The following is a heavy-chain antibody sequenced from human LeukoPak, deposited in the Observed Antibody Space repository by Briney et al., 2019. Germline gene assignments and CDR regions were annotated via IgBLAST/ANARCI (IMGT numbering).Heavy chain of an antibody. CDR1: GGSISSGGYS. J-gene: IGHJ3*02. D-gene: IGHD3-22*01. Sequence: SQTLSLTCAVSGGSISSGGYSWSWIRQPPGKGLEWIGYIYHRGSTYYNPSLKSRVTISVDRSKNQFSRKLSSVTAADTAVYYCARESCYYDSSGPKCDAFDIWGQGTMVTVSS. CDR3: ARESCYYDSSGPKCDAFDI. V-gene: IGHV4-30-2*01. CDR2: IYHRGST.